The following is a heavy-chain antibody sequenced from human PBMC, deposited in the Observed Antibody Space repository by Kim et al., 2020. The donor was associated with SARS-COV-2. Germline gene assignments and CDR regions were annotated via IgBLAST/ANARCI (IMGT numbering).Heavy chain of an antibody. CDR3: ATETWYRFDY. CDR2: ISGDGSGT. CDR1: GFTFSIQW. Sequence: GGSLRLSCAASGFTFSIQWMSWVRQAPGKGLEWVATISGDGSGTLYADSVKGRFTISRDNAKNSLYVQMASPRAEDTAIYYCATETWYRFDYWGQGILVTVSA. V-gene: IGHV3-7*01. D-gene: IGHD2-15*01. J-gene: IGHJ4*02.